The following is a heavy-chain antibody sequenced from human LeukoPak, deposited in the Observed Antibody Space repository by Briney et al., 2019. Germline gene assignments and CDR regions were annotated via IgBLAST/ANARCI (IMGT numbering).Heavy chain of an antibody. Sequence: GGSLRLSCAASGFTVSNNYMSWVRQAPGKGLEWVSVIYSGGSTYYADSVKGRFTISRDNAKNSLYLQMNSLRAEDTAVYYCARDGEVRGVDYWGQGTLVTVSS. CDR3: ARDGEVRGVDY. CDR1: GFTVSNNY. D-gene: IGHD3-10*01. V-gene: IGHV3-66*01. CDR2: IYSGGST. J-gene: IGHJ4*02.